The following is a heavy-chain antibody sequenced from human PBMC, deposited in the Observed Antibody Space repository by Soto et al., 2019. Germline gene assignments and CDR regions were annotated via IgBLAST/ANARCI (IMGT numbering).Heavy chain of an antibody. D-gene: IGHD5-18*01. J-gene: IGHJ5*02. CDR1: GGSISSGGYY. CDR3: ARVRGDVDTAMGHFDP. Sequence: SETLSLTCTVSGGSISSGGYYWSWIRQHPGKGLEWIGYIYYSGSTYYNPSLKSRVTISVDTSKNQFSLKLSSVTAADTAVYYCARVRGDVDTAMGHFDPWGQGTLVTVSS. V-gene: IGHV4-31*03. CDR2: IYYSGST.